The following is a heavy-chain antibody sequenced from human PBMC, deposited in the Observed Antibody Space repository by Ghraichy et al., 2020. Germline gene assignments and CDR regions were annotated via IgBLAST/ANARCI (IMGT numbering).Heavy chain of an antibody. J-gene: IGHJ6*03. D-gene: IGHD1-7*01. Sequence: GGSLRLSCAASGFTISSYAMHWVRQAPGKGLEWVAVISSDGSNKYYADSVKGRFTISRDKSKNTLYLQMNSLRAEDTAVYYCARGRLELLAYYYQYTDVWGKGTTVTVSS. CDR2: ISSDGSNK. V-gene: IGHV3-30-3*01. CDR1: GFTISSYA. CDR3: ARGRLELLAYYYQYTDV.